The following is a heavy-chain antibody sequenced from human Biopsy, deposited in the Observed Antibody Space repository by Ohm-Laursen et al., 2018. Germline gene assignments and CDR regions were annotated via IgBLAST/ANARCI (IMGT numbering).Heavy chain of an antibody. V-gene: IGHV3-53*01. CDR3: QGGHLPPGQFYGVDA. D-gene: IGHD3-16*01. CDR2: LHDRGVT. J-gene: IGHJ6*02. CDR1: GITVNDHY. Sequence: SLRLSCSASGITVNDHYMSWVRQAPGKGLEWVSSLHDRGVTYYADSVKGRFTISGENSKNTLYLQMNGLRAEDTAVYFCQGGHLPPGQFYGVDAWGQGTTVTVSS.